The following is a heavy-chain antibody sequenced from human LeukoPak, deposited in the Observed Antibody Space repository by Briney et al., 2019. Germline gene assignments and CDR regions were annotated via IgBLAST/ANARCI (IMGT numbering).Heavy chain of an antibody. Sequence: SVKVSCKASGGTFSSYAISWVRQAPGQGLEWMGGIIPIFGTANYAQKFQGRVTITTDESTSTAYMELCSLRSEDTAVYYCARVLRSGGKVAATIGLENWGQGTLVTVSS. V-gene: IGHV1-69*05. J-gene: IGHJ4*02. CDR2: IIPIFGTA. D-gene: IGHD2-15*01. CDR1: GGTFSSYA. CDR3: ARVLRSGGKVAATIGLEN.